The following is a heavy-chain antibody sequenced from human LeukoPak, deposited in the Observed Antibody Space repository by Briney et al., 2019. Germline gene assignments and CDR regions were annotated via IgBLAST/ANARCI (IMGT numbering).Heavy chain of an antibody. CDR3: AKEEGYIYGLLDY. J-gene: IGHJ4*02. CDR1: GFTFSNYA. CDR2: ISGSGGTT. V-gene: IGHV3-23*01. D-gene: IGHD5-18*01. Sequence: GGSLRLSCAASGFTFSNYAMSWVRQAPGKGLEWVSSISGSGGTTYYADSVKGRFTISRDNSKNTLYLQMNSLRAEDTAVYYCAKEEGYIYGLLDYWGQGTLVTASS.